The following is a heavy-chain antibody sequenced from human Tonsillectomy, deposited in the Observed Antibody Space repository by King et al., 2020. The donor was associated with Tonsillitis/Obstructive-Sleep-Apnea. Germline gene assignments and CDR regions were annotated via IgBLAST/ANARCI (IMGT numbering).Heavy chain of an antibody. CDR2: IWYDGSKK. D-gene: IGHD3-22*01. V-gene: IGHV3-33*06. Sequence: VQLVESGGGVVQPGRSLRLSCAASGFTFSSFGMQWVRQAPGKGLEWVALIWYDGSKKYYADSVKGRFTISRDSSKNTLYLQMNSLRAEDTAVYYCAKRRTADYYDSSGYFSDWYFDRWGRGTLVTVSS. J-gene: IGHJ2*01. CDR3: AKRRTADYYDSSGYFSDWYFDR. CDR1: GFTFSSFG.